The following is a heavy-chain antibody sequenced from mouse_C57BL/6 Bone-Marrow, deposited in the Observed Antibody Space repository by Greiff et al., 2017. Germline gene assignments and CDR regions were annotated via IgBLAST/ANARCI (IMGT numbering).Heavy chain of an antibody. V-gene: IGHV5-6*01. CDR1: GFTFSSYG. CDR3: ASPMITPY. CDR2: ISSGGSYT. Sequence: EVKLVESGGDLVKPGGSLKLSCAASGFTFSSYGMSWVRQTPDKRLEWVATISSGGSYTYYPDSVKGRFTISRDNAKNTLYLQMRSLKSEDTAMYYFASPMITPYWGQGTLVTVSA. D-gene: IGHD2-4*01. J-gene: IGHJ3*01.